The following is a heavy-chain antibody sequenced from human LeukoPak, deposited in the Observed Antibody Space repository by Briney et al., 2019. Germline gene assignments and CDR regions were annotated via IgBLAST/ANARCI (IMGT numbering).Heavy chain of an antibody. J-gene: IGHJ6*02. Sequence: GGSLRLSCAASGFTLSTYWMNWVRQAPGKGLEWVSAISGSGGSTYYADSVKGRFTISRDNSKNTLYLQMNSLRAEDTAVYYCAKVSPGAADYYYYGMDVWGQGATVTVSS. D-gene: IGHD6-25*01. CDR2: ISGSGGST. CDR3: AKVSPGAADYYYYGMDV. V-gene: IGHV3-23*01. CDR1: GFTLSTYW.